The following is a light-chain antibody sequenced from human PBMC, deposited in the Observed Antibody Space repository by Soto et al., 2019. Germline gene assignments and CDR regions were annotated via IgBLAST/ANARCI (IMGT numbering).Light chain of an antibody. CDR3: QQTDSFPIT. J-gene: IGKJ5*01. Sequence: DIQMTQSPSSLSASVGDRVTITCRASQSISNYLNWYQQKPGKAPKLLIYAASSLQSGVPSRFSGSGSGTHFTLTISSLQPEDFGTYYCQQTDSFPITFGQGTRLEIK. CDR2: AAS. V-gene: IGKV1-39*01. CDR1: QSISNY.